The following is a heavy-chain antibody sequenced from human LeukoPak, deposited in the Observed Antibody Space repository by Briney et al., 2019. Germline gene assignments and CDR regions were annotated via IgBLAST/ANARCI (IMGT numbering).Heavy chain of an antibody. J-gene: IGHJ3*02. D-gene: IGHD2-2*01. Sequence: SSETLSFTSSVSSCTISGGSYYWSWIRQPAGKGLEWIGRIYTSGSTNYNPSLKSRLTISVDTSKNQFSLKLSSVTAADTAVYYCARDPTYRDAFDIWGQGTMVTVSS. CDR1: SCTISGGSYY. CDR2: IYTSGST. V-gene: IGHV4-61*02. CDR3: ARDPTYRDAFDI.